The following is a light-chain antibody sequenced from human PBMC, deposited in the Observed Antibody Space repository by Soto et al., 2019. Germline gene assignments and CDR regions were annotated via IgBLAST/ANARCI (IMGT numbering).Light chain of an antibody. CDR2: SNN. CDR1: SSNIGSNY. V-gene: IGLV1-47*02. CDR3: AAWDDSLSGWV. Sequence: QSVLTQPPSACGTPGQRVTISCSGSSSNIGSNYVYWYQQLPGTAPKLLIYSNNQRPSGVPDRFSGSKSGTSASLAISGLRSEDEADYYCAAWDDSLSGWVFGGGTKLTVL. J-gene: IGLJ3*02.